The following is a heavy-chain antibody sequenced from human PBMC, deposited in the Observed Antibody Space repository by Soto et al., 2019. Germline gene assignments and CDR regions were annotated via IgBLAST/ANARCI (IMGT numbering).Heavy chain of an antibody. CDR1: GFTFSRYC. D-gene: IGHD3-10*01. CDR3: ARDLYYYGSGSYY. V-gene: IGHV3-33*01. CDR2: IWYDGSNK. Sequence: GGSLRLSCAASGFTFSRYCMHRVRQAPGKGLEWVAVIWYDGSNKYYADSVKGRFTISRDNSKNTLYLQMNSLRAEDTAVCYCARDLYYYGSGSYYWGQGTLVTSPQ. J-gene: IGHJ4*02.